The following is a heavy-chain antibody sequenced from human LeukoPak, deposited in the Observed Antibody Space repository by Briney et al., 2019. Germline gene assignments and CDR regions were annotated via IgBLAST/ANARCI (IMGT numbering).Heavy chain of an antibody. D-gene: IGHD2-15*01. CDR2: VYYSRST. V-gene: IGHV4-31*03. J-gene: IGHJ5*02. CDR1: GCSISSGGYY. CDR3: ARVIGYCSGGSCYPYNWFDG. Sequence: SETLSLTCTVSGCSISSGGYYWSWIRQHPGKGLEWIGYVYYSRSTYYNPSLKSRVTISVDTSKNQFSLKLSSVTAADTAVYYCARVIGYCSGGSCYPYNWFDGWGQGTLVTVSS.